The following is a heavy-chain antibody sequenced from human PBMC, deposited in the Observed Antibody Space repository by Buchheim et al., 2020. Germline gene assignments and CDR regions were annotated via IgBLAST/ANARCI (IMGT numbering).Heavy chain of an antibody. Sequence: QVQLVQSGAEVKKPGASVKVSCKASGYSFTTYAMHWVRQAPGQRLEWMGWINAGNGNTKYSQKFQGRVTVTRDTFASTGYMELSSLRSEDTAVYYCVRVSVAGTEDWGQGTL. J-gene: IGHJ4*02. CDR2: INAGNGNT. V-gene: IGHV1-3*01. CDR1: GYSFTTYA. D-gene: IGHD2-15*01. CDR3: VRVSVAGTED.